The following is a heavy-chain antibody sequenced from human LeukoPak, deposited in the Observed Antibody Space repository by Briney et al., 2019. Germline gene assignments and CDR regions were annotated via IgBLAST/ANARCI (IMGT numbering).Heavy chain of an antibody. J-gene: IGHJ6*02. V-gene: IGHV3-7*03. Sequence: GVLRLSCAASGFALSSHWMTWVRQVPGRGPEWVANVNRDGSETYYLDSVKGRSTISKDNAKNSLYLQMNSLRAEDTALFHCARNNGMDVWGQGTTVIVSS. CDR1: GFALSSHW. CDR3: ARNNGMDV. CDR2: VNRDGSET.